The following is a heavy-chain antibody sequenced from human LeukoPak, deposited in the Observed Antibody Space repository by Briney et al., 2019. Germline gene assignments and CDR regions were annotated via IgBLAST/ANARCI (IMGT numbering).Heavy chain of an antibody. D-gene: IGHD2-15*01. V-gene: IGHV4-31*03. CDR2: IYYSGST. CDR3: ARALGYCSGGSCTRGYNWFDP. J-gene: IGHJ5*02. Sequence: SETLSLTCTVSVGSISSGGYYWSWIRQHPGKGLEWIGYIYYSGSTYYNPSLKSRVTISVDTSMNQFSLKLSFVTTADTAVYYCARALGYCSGGSCTRGYNWFDPWGQGTLVTVPS. CDR1: VGSISSGGYY.